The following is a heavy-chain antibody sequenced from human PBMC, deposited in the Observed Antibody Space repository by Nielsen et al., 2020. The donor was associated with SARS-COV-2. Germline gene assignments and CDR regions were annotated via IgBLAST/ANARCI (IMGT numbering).Heavy chain of an antibody. CDR2: INPRGDT. V-gene: IGHV4-38-2*02. Sequence: SETLSLTCTVYDYLISSGYYWGWIRQPPGTGLEWIGRINPRGDTNYNPSLKSRVTISGDTSKNQFSLKLSSVTAADTAVYYCARDYYFDYSENYYYYYWGQGTLVTVSS. CDR3: ARDYYFDYSENYYYYY. J-gene: IGHJ4*02. CDR1: DYLISSGYY. D-gene: IGHD1-26*01.